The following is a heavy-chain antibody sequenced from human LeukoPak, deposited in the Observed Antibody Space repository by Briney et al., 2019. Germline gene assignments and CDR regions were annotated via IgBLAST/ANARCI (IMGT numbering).Heavy chain of an antibody. Sequence: PGGSLRLSCAASGFTFSDYYMSWIRQAPGKGLEWVSYISSSGSTIYYADSVKGRFTISRDNAKNSLYLQMNSLRAEDTAVYYCARRHSSGRNPYDSSGYPDYWGQGTLVTVSS. J-gene: IGHJ4*02. CDR2: ISSSGSTI. CDR1: GFTFSDYY. V-gene: IGHV3-11*01. D-gene: IGHD3-22*01. CDR3: ARRHSSGRNPYDSSGYPDY.